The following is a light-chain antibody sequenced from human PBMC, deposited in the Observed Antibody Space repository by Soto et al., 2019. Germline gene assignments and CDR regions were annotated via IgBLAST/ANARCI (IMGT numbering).Light chain of an antibody. Sequence: EIVLTQSPATLSLSPGERATLSCRASQSISSYLAWYQQKSGQPPRLLMYDASKRATGIPARFSGSGSGTDFTLTISSLETEDFAIYYCHQRSDWPSTFGRGTKLEIK. CDR3: HQRSDWPST. CDR2: DAS. V-gene: IGKV3-11*01. CDR1: QSISSY. J-gene: IGKJ2*02.